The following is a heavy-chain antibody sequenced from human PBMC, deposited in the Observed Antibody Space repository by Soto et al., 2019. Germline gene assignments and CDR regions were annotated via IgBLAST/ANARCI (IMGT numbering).Heavy chain of an antibody. D-gene: IGHD3-3*01. J-gene: IGHJ5*02. V-gene: IGHV1-69*13. CDR2: IIPIFGTA. CDR3: ARASPTGFLEWAKGPNWFDP. CDR1: GGTFSSYA. Sequence: ASVKVSCKASGGTFSSYAISWVRQAPGQGLEWMGGIIPIFGTANYAQKFQGRVTITADESTSTAYMELSSLRSEDTAVYYCARASPTGFLEWAKGPNWFDPWGQGTMVTVYS.